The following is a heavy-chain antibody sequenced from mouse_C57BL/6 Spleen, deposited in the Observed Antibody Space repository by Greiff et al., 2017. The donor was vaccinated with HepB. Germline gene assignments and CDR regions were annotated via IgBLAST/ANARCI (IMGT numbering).Heavy chain of an antibody. J-gene: IGHJ3*01. Sequence: QVQLKESGAELARPGASVKMSCKASGYTFTSYTMHWVKQRPGQGLEWIGYINPSSGYTKYNQKFKDKATFTADKSSSTAYMQLSSLTSEDSAVYYCARDYYGSSPFYWGQGTLVTVSA. CDR1: GYTFTSYT. CDR2: INPSSGYT. CDR3: ARDYYGSSPFY. V-gene: IGHV1-4*01. D-gene: IGHD1-1*01.